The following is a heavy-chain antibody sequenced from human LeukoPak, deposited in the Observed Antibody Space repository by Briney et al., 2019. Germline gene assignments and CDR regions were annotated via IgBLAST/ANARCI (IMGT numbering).Heavy chain of an antibody. CDR3: ARVPGRRGSYGYFDY. CDR2: ISGSGDNT. D-gene: IGHD1-26*01. V-gene: IGHV3-23*01. Sequence: GGSLRLSCAASGFTFSDYVMSWVRQAPGKGLEWVSAISGSGDNTNYADSVKGRFTISRDNAKNSLYLQMNSLRAEDTAVYYCARVPGRRGSYGYFDYWGQGTLVTVSS. J-gene: IGHJ4*02. CDR1: GFTFSDYV.